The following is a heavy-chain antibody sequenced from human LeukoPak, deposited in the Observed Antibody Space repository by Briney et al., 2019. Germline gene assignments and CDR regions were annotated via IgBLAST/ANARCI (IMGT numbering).Heavy chain of an antibody. CDR3: ARRSGIQLWLD. Sequence: SETLSLTCAVSGYSISSGYYWRWIRQPPGKGREWIGSIYHSGSTYYNPSLKSRVTISVDTSKNQFSVKLSSVAAADTAVYYCARRSGIQLWLDWGQGTLVTVSS. D-gene: IGHD5-18*01. CDR1: GYSISSGYY. J-gene: IGHJ4*02. CDR2: IYHSGST. V-gene: IGHV4-38-2*01.